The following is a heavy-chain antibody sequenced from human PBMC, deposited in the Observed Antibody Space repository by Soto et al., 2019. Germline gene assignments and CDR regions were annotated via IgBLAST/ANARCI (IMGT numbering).Heavy chain of an antibody. CDR1: GFTFGSYA. Sequence: WGSLRLSCAASGFTFGSYAIIFLRQAPGKWLEWVSAISGSAGSTYYADSVKGRFTISRDNSKNTLYLQMNSLRAEDTAVYYCANYPGSGSALDYWGQGTLVTAPQ. J-gene: IGHJ4*02. CDR3: ANYPGSGSALDY. V-gene: IGHV3-23*01. D-gene: IGHD3-10*01. CDR2: ISGSAGST.